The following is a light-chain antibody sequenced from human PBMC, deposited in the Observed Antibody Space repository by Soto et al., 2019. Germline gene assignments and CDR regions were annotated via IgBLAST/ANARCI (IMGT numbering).Light chain of an antibody. Sequence: IVLPQSPYTLSLSPGERSTLSCISSQSVSNNYLAWYQQKPGQAPRLLIYGASNRATGIPDRFSGSGSGTDFTLTISSLQPEDFATYYCQQSYSTPPTFGQGTMV. CDR1: QSVSNNY. J-gene: IGKJ1*01. CDR3: QQSYSTPPT. V-gene: IGKV3-20*01. CDR2: GAS.